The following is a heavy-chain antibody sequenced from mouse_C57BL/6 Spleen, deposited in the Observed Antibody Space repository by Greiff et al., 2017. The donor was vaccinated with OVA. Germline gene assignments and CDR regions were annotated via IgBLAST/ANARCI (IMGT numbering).Heavy chain of an antibody. CDR2: IDPETGGT. Sequence: QVQLKESGAELVRPGASVTLSCTASGYTFTDYEMHWVKQTPVHGLEWIGAIDPETGGTAYNQKFKGKAILTADKSSSTAYMELRSLTSEDSAVYYCTRANWDAWFAYWGQGTLVTVSA. CDR3: TRANWDAWFAY. CDR1: GYTFTDYE. V-gene: IGHV1-15*01. D-gene: IGHD4-1*01. J-gene: IGHJ3*01.